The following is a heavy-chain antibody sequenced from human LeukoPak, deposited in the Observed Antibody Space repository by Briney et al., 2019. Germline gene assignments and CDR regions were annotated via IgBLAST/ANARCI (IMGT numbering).Heavy chain of an antibody. Sequence: SETLSLTCAVYGGSFSGYYWSWIRQPPGKGLEWIGEINHSGSTNYNPSLKSRVTISVDTSKNQFSLKLSSVTATDTAVYYWARGFGVLYYYYYYMDVWGKGTTVTVSS. D-gene: IGHD3-3*01. CDR3: ARGFGVLYYYYYYMDV. J-gene: IGHJ6*03. CDR2: INHSGST. CDR1: GGSFSGYY. V-gene: IGHV4-34*01.